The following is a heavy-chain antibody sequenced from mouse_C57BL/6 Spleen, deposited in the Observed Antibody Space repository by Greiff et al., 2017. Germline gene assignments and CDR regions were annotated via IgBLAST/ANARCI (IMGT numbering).Heavy chain of an antibody. CDR1: GYTFTSYW. D-gene: IGHD2-3*01. V-gene: IGHV1-55*01. J-gene: IGHJ2*01. CDR3: AREDGYYVGFDY. Sequence: QVQLKESGAELVKPGASVKMSCKASGYTFTSYWITWVKQRPGQGLEWIGDIYPGSGSTNYNEKFKSKATLTVDTSSSTAYMQLSSLTSEDSAVYYCAREDGYYVGFDYWGQGTTLTVSS. CDR2: IYPGSGST.